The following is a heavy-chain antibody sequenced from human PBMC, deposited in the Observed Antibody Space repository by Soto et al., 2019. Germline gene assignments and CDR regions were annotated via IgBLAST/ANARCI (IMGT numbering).Heavy chain of an antibody. CDR1: GGSIRSYC. V-gene: IGHV4-59*08. Sequence: PSETLSLTCTVSGGSIRSYCWTWIRQPPGEGLEWIACICNSGTTNYNPSLKSRVAISIDTQKNQFSLKLSSVTAADTAVYYCARHALLDYYGSGNYFDYWGQGTLVTVSS. D-gene: IGHD3-10*01. CDR2: ICNSGTT. CDR3: ARHALLDYYGSGNYFDY. J-gene: IGHJ4*02.